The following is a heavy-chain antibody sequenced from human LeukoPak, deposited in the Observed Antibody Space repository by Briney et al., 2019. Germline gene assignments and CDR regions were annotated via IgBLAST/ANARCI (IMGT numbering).Heavy chain of an antibody. CDR2: IHPNDGGT. D-gene: IGHD2-15*01. CDR3: ARGDIDH. CDR1: GYTYNIYY. Sequence: ASVKVSCKTSGYTYNIYYVQWLRQAPGQGLDWMGVIHPNDGGTTYAQKFQGRIIMTSDASTSTIYMELSSLRSDDTAVYYCARGDIDHWGQGTLVTVSS. V-gene: IGHV1-46*02. J-gene: IGHJ5*02.